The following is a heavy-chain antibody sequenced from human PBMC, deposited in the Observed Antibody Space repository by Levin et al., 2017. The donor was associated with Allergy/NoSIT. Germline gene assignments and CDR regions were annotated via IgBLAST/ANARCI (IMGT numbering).Heavy chain of an antibody. CDR3: ARDCSSSSWYHPREVCFDY. Sequence: GASVKVSCAASGFTFSSYDMHWVRQATGKGLEWVSAIGTAGDTYYPGSVKGRFTISRENAKNSLYLQMNSLRAGDTAVYYCARDCSSSSWYHPREVCFDYWGQGTLVTVSS. CDR2: IGTAGDT. D-gene: IGHD6-13*01. J-gene: IGHJ4*02. CDR1: GFTFSSYD. V-gene: IGHV3-13*01.